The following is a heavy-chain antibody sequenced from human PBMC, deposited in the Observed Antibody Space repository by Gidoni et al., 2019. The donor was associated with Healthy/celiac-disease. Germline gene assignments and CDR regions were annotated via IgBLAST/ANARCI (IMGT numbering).Heavy chain of an antibody. CDR2: IYHSGST. CDR1: GYSISSGYY. J-gene: IGHJ5*02. D-gene: IGHD3-22*01. V-gene: IGHV4-38-2*02. CDR3: AGVWGDYDSSGPHWFDP. Sequence: QVQLQESGPGLVKPSETLSLTCTVSGYSISSGYYWGWIRQPPGKGLEWIGSIYHSGSTYYNPSLKSRVTISVDTSKNQFSLKLSSVTAADTAVYYCAGVWGDYDSSGPHWFDPWGQGTLVTVSS.